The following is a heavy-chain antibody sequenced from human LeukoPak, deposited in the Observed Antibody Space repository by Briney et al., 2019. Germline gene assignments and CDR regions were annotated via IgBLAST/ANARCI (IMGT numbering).Heavy chain of an antibody. CDR3: ARLSSTSRGVPDAKDWFDP. Sequence: GESLKISCEASGYSFINYWIGWVRQMPGKGLEWMGTIYPGDSDIRYSPSFQGQVSISADKSTSTAYAQWSSLKASDTAIYYCARLSSTSRGVPDAKDWFDPWGQGTLVTVSS. D-gene: IGHD2-2*01. CDR2: IYPGDSDI. J-gene: IGHJ5*02. V-gene: IGHV5-51*01. CDR1: GYSFINYW.